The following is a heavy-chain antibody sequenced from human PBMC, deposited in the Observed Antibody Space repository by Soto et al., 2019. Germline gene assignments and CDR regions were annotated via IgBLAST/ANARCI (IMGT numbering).Heavy chain of an antibody. D-gene: IGHD3-3*01. CDR3: AREGRFLEWFPSAYFDY. Sequence: QVQLVQSGAEVKKPGASVKVSCKASGYTFTSYYMHWVRQAPGQGLEWMGIINPSGGSTSYAQKLQGRVTMTRDTSTSTVYMELSSLRSEDTAVYYCAREGRFLEWFPSAYFDYWGQGTLVTVSS. CDR2: INPSGGST. J-gene: IGHJ4*02. V-gene: IGHV1-46*01. CDR1: GYTFTSYY.